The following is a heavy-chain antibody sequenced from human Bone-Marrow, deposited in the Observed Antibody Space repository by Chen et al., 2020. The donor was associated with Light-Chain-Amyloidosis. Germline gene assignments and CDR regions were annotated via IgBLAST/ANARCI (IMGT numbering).Heavy chain of an antibody. Sequence: QVQLQQWGAGRLKPSETLSLTCGVYSGSFSGYYWTWIRQSPGKELEWIGEINHSGSINYKSSLKNRVTISVDTSKKQFSLRLTSLTAADTGVYYGVRGRRQPPELDPWGQGSQVIVSS. D-gene: IGHD1-26*01. CDR1: SGSFSGYY. CDR3: VRGRRQPPELDP. J-gene: IGHJ5*02. V-gene: IGHV4-34*01. CDR2: INHSGSI.